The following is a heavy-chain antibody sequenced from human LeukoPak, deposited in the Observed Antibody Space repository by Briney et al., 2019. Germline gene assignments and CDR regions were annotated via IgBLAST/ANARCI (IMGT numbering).Heavy chain of an antibody. D-gene: IGHD3-9*01. V-gene: IGHV1-69*01. J-gene: IGHJ3*02. CDR3: ARSERSSGAIYRLRYFDWPPPPDAFDI. CDR1: GGTFRRYA. Sequence: SVKVSCQASGGTFRRYAISSVRQAPGQGLEWMGGIIPIFGTANYAQTLQGRVTINADESTRTAYMELSSLRSEDTAVSYCARSERSSGAIYRLRYFDWPPPPDAFDIWGQGTMVTVSS. CDR2: IIPIFGTA.